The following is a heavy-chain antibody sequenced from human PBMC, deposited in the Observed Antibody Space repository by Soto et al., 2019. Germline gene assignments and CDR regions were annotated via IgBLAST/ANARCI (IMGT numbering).Heavy chain of an antibody. J-gene: IGHJ6*02. D-gene: IGHD1-1*01. CDR1: GYSFTSYC. CDR2: IDPSDSYT. V-gene: IGHV5-10-1*01. Sequence: PGESLKISCKGSGYSFTSYCISWVLQMPGKGLEWMGRIDPSDSYTNYSPSFQGHVTISADKSISTAYLQWSSLKASDTAMYYCARPGNNYYYYGMDVWGQGTKVTVSS. CDR3: ARPGNNYYYYGMDV.